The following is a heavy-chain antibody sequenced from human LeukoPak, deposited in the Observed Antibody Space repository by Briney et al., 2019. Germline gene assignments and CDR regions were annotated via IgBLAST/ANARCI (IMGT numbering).Heavy chain of an antibody. V-gene: IGHV1-69*04. CDR3: ARRRALVVSAATHPLYYYGMDV. CDR1: GGTFSSYA. D-gene: IGHD2-2*01. CDR2: IIPILGIA. J-gene: IGHJ6*02. Sequence: SVKVSCKASGGTFSSYAISWVRQAPGQGLEWMGRIIPILGIANYAQKFQGRVTITADKSTSTAYMELSSLRSEETAVYYCARRRALVVSAATHPLYYYGMDVWGQGTTVTVSS.